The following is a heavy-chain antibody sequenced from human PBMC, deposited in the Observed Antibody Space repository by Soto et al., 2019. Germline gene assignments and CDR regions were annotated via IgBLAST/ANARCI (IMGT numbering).Heavy chain of an antibody. CDR1: GFSLNTRGVG. CDR3: AHNNYYGSGSVY. CDR2: LYWDNDK. D-gene: IGHD3-10*01. Sequence: QITLKESGPTLVKPTQTLTLTGAFSGFSLNTRGVGVGWICQPPGKALEWLALLYWDNDKRFRPSLKSRLTIPNDTPKNHVVLMMTDMDPVDTATYYCAHNNYYGSGSVYWGQGTLVTVSS. V-gene: IGHV2-5*02. J-gene: IGHJ4*02.